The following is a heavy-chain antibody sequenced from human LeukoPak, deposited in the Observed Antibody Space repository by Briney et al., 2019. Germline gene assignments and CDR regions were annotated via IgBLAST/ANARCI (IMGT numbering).Heavy chain of an antibody. J-gene: IGHJ4*02. D-gene: IGHD5-18*01. CDR1: GYTLTEIS. Sequence: ASVKVSCKVSGYTLTEISLHWVRQAPGKGLEWMGGFDREDGETMYAQKFQGRVTMTEDTSTDTAFMELSSLRSEDTAVYYCATVGYSYGAFDYWGQGTLVVVSS. CDR3: ATVGYSYGAFDY. CDR2: FDREDGET. V-gene: IGHV1-24*01.